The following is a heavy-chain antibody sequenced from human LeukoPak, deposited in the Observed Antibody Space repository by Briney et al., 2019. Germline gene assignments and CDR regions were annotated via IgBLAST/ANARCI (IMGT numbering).Heavy chain of an antibody. CDR3: TRSVRNGHIGY. CDR2: MNPNSGNT. D-gene: IGHD2-21*01. V-gene: IGHV1-8*01. CDR1: GYTFTSYD. J-gene: IGHJ4*02. Sequence: ASVKVSCKASGYTFTSYDINWVRQATGQGLEWMGWMNPNSGNTGYAQKFQGRVTMTRSTSISTAYMELSSLRFEDTAVYYCTRSVRNGHIGYWGQGTLVTVSS.